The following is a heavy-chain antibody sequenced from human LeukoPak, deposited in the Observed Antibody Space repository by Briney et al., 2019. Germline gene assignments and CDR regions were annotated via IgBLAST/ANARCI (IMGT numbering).Heavy chain of an antibody. CDR1: GYSISSGYY. D-gene: IGHD3-22*01. J-gene: IGHJ4*02. CDR3: ARTTTPYYYDSSGYYYDY. CDR2: IYHSGST. V-gene: IGHV4-38-2*01. Sequence: PSETLSLTCAVSGYSISSGYYWGWIRQPPGKGLEWIGSIYHSGSTYYNPSPKSRVTISVDTSKNQFSLKLSSVTAADTAVYYCARTTTPYYYDSSGYYYDYWGQGTLVTVSS.